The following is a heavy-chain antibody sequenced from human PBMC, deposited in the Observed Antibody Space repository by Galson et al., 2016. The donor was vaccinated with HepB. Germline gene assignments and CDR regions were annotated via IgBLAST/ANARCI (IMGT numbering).Heavy chain of an antibody. V-gene: IGHV3-7*01. J-gene: IGHJ4*02. CDR1: GFAFNTYW. D-gene: IGHD2-21*02. CDR3: ARDYRHCGADPM. Sequence: SLRLSCAASGFAFNTYWMSWVRHAPGKGLEWVANIKQDASEKYYVDSVKGRFTISRDNAKNSLYLQMNSLTAYGTAVYYCARDYRHCGADPMGAQGTLVTVSS. CDR2: IKQDASEK.